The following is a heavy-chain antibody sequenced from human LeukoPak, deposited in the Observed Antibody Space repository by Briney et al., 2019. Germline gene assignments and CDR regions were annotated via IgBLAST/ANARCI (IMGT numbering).Heavy chain of an antibody. V-gene: IGHV3-21*01. CDR2: ISGSSTYI. CDR1: GFTFSTYS. CDR3: AREASRRESGTFYALFDY. Sequence: GGSLRLSCAASGFTFSTYSMNWVRQAPGKGLEWVSSISGSSTYIYYADSVKGRFTISRDNANNSLYLQMNSLRAEDTAVYYCAREASRRESGTFYALFDYWGQGTLVTVS. J-gene: IGHJ4*02. D-gene: IGHD1-26*01.